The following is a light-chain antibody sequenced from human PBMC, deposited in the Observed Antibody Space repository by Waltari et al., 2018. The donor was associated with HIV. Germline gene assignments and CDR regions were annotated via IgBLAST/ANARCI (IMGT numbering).Light chain of an antibody. CDR2: GAS. CDR1: EDIVTF. Sequence: IQLSQYPSSLSASMIDNITITCQANEDIVTFLNWYQQKPGKAPKLLIYGASNLQSGVPSRFSGSGSGTFFSLTITSPRPEDAAIYYCQQFRSLPLTFGQGTKLDIK. J-gene: IGKJ2*01. V-gene: IGKV1-33*01. CDR3: QQFRSLPLT.